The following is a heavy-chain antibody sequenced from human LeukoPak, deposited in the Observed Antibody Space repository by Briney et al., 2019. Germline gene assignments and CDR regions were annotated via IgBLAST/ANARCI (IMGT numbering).Heavy chain of an antibody. Sequence: ASVKVSCKASGGTFSSYTISWVRQAPGQGLEWMGRIIPILGIANYAQKFQGRVTITADKSTSTAYMELGSLRSEDTAVYYCARGVRPATAIPGAFDIWGQGTMVTVSS. V-gene: IGHV1-69*02. J-gene: IGHJ3*02. CDR2: IIPILGIA. CDR1: GGTFSSYT. CDR3: ARGVRPATAIPGAFDI. D-gene: IGHD2-2*02.